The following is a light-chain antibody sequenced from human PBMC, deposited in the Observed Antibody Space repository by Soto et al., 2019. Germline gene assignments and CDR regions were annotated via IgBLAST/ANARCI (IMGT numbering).Light chain of an antibody. CDR1: QSVTRNY. J-gene: IGKJ1*01. V-gene: IGKV3-20*01. CDR3: QQYGSSGT. CDR2: DTS. Sequence: EIVLTQSPGSRSLSAGERATLSCRASQSVTRNYLAWYQQKPGQAPGLLIYDTSTRASGVPDRFSGSGSGTLFTLTISRMEPEDFAVYYCQQYGSSGTFGQGTKVDIK.